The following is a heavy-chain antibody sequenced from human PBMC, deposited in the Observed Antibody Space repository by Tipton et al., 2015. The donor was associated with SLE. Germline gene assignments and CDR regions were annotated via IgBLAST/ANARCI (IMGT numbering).Heavy chain of an antibody. D-gene: IGHD5-18*01. CDR1: GFIFSTYA. Sequence: SLRLSCAASGFIFSTYAMHWVRQAPGKGLEWVAVASYDGSHKNYADSVKGRFTISRDNRKNTVYMEMNSLRAEDTAVYFCAREGADTVDFFDYWGQGTLVTVSS. CDR3: AREGADTVDFFDY. CDR2: ASYDGSHK. V-gene: IGHV3-30*04. J-gene: IGHJ4*02.